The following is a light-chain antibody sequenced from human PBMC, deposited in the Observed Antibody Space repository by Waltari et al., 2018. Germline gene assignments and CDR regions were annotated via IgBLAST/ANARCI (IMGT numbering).Light chain of an antibody. CDR3: ASWDGRLNGVV. CDR2: TTD. J-gene: IGLJ3*02. CDR1: SANSGLQT. V-gene: IGLV1-44*01. Sequence: QSVLTQPPSACVTPGQRVTISCAGSSANSGLQTVNWYQQFPGAAPKLLTHTTDQRPSGVPDRFSGSKSGTSASLAISGLQSEDEADYFCASWDGRLNGVVFGGGTKLTVL.